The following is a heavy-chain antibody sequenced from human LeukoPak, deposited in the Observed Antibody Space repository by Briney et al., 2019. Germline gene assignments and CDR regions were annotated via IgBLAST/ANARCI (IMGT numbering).Heavy chain of an antibody. Sequence: SGPTLVNPTQTLTLTCTFSGFSLSTSGVGAGWTRQPPGKALEWLALIYWDDNKRYSPSLKSRLTITKDTSKNQVVLTMTNMDPVDTATYYCAHGKRTTTFYYFDYWGEGTLVTVSS. V-gene: IGHV2-5*02. CDR1: GFSLSTSGVG. D-gene: IGHD1-1*01. J-gene: IGHJ4*02. CDR3: AHGKRTTTFYYFDY. CDR2: IYWDDNK.